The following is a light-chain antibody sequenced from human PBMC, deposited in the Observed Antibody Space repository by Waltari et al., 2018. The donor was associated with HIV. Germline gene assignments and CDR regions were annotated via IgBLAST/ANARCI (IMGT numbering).Light chain of an antibody. CDR3: QSYDSRLSGYV. CDR2: ANT. V-gene: IGLV1-40*01. CDR1: SSNIGAGYD. J-gene: IGLJ1*01. Sequence: QSVLTQPPSVSGAPGQRVTISCTGSSSNIGAGYDVHWYQQLPGTAPKLLIYANTNRPSGVPDRFSGSKSVTSGSLAITGLQAADEADYYCQSYDSRLSGYVFGNGTKVVVL.